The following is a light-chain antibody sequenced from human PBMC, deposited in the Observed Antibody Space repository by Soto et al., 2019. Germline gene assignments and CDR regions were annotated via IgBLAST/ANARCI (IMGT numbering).Light chain of an antibody. CDR3: SSYVTTSTVV. CDR2: DVS. CDR1: SSDVGAYKY. V-gene: IGLV2-14*01. J-gene: IGLJ3*02. Sequence: QSVLTQPASVSGSPGQSITISCIGTSSDVGAYKYVSWYQQHPGKAPKLMIYDVSNRPSGVSNRFSGSKSGNTASLTISGLQAEDEADYFCSSYVTTSTVVFGGGTKVTVL.